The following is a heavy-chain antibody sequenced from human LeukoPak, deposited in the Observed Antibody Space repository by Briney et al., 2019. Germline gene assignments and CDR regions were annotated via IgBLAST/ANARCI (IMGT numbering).Heavy chain of an antibody. D-gene: IGHD4-23*01. J-gene: IGHJ4*02. CDR3: AWSTTVVTPFDY. V-gene: IGHV4-59*01. CDR1: GGSISSYY. Sequence: PSETLSLTCTVSGGSISSYYWSWIRQPPGKGLEWIGYIYYSGSTNYNPSLKSRVTISVDTSKNQFSLKLSSVTAADTAVYYCAWSTTVVTPFDYWGQGTLVTVSS. CDR2: IYYSGST.